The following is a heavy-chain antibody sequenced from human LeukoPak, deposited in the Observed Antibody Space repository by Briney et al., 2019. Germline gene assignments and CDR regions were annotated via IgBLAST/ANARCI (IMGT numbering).Heavy chain of an antibody. J-gene: IGHJ6*02. V-gene: IGHV3-30*04. D-gene: IGHD6-19*01. CDR3: AKVERYSSGWLDYYYYGMDV. CDR2: ISYDGSNK. CDR1: GFTFSSYA. Sequence: GRSLRLSCAASGFTFSSYAMHWVRQAPGKGLEWVAVISYDGSNKYYADSVKGRFTISRDNSKNTLYLQMNSLRAEDTAVYYCAKVERYSSGWLDYYYYGMDVWGQGTTVTVSS.